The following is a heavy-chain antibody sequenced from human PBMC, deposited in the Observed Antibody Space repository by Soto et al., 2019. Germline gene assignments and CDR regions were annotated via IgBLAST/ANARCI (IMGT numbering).Heavy chain of an antibody. CDR2: IYYSVST. D-gene: IGHD3-22*01. CDR1: GGSIRSSDYY. Sequence: SESMSLTCAVCGGSIRSSDYYWRWNRKPPGKGMEWIGYIYYSVSTYYNQYLKRLVTVSVDTSKNQFSLKLSSVTAADTAVYYCARDGAPFSNDSSGFSTWGQGTLVTVSS. J-gene: IGHJ5*02. V-gene: IGHV4-30-4*01. CDR3: ARDGAPFSNDSSGFST.